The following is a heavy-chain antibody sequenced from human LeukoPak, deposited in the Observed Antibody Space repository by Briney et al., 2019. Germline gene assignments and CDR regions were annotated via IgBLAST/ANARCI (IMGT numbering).Heavy chain of an antibody. J-gene: IGHJ3*02. D-gene: IGHD1-1*01. V-gene: IGHV4-61*01. CDR1: GGSVSSSSYY. Sequence: SETLSLTCTVSGGSVSSSSYYWSWIRQPPGKGLEWLGYIYYSGSTNYNPSLKSRVTISVDTSKNQFSLKLSSVTAADTAVYYCARQYNWKFGAFDIWGQGTTVTVSS. CDR3: ARQYNWKFGAFDI. CDR2: IYYSGST.